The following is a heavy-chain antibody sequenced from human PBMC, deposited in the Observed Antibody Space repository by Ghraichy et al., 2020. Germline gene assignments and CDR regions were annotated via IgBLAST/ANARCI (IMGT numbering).Heavy chain of an antibody. D-gene: IGHD6-19*01. Sequence: GESLNISCAASGFTFSSYAMSWVRQAPGKGLEWVSAISGSGGSTYYADSVKGRFTISRDNSKNTLYLQMNSLRAEDTAVYYCAKGDIAVAGMFDYWGQGTLVTVSS. J-gene: IGHJ4*02. CDR1: GFTFSSYA. CDR3: AKGDIAVAGMFDY. CDR2: ISGSGGST. V-gene: IGHV3-23*01.